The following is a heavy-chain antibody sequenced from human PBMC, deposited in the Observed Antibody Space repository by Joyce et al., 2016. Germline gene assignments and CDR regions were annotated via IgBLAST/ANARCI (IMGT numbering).Heavy chain of an antibody. V-gene: IGHV3-23*01. CDR2: ISGRDASP. CDR1: GFIFSYYA. Sequence: EVQLLESGGDLVQLGGSLRLSCEASGFIFSYYAMSWVRQAPGKGLEWVSAISGRDASPKYADSVKGRFTISRDDSKSTMYLQMNGLKAEDTAVYYCAKTPGGDAFDIWGQGTMVTVSS. D-gene: IGHD2-15*01. CDR3: AKTPGGDAFDI. J-gene: IGHJ3*02.